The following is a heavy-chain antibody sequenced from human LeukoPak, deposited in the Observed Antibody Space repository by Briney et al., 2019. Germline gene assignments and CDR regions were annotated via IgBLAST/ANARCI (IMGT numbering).Heavy chain of an antibody. D-gene: IGHD5-24*01. Sequence: GGSLRLSCAASGVTFSSYCMHWVRQAPGKGLVWVSRINIDGSTSNYADSVKGRVTISRDNAKNAVYLEMSSLRAEDTAVYYCARASALATPPFGYWGQGTMVTVSS. CDR1: GVTFSSYC. CDR3: ARASALATPPFGY. CDR2: INIDGSTS. V-gene: IGHV3-74*01. J-gene: IGHJ4*01.